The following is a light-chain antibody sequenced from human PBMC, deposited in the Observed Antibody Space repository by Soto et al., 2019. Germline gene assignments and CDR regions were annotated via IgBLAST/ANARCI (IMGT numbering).Light chain of an antibody. J-gene: IGKJ2*01. Sequence: DVQTTQSPSSLSASVGDRVTITCRASQGISNYLAWYQQKPGKVPKLLIYAASTLHSGVPSRFSGSGSGTDFTLTISSLQPEDVATYYCQNYNSAPYTFGQGTKLEIK. CDR3: QNYNSAPYT. V-gene: IGKV1-27*01. CDR2: AAS. CDR1: QGISNY.